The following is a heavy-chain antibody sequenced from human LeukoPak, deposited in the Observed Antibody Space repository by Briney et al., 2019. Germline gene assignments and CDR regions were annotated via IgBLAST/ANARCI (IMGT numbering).Heavy chain of an antibody. D-gene: IGHD2-15*01. CDR3: ARGYCSGGSCYSVYNWFDP. Sequence: EASVKVSCKASGYTFTSYDINWVRQATGQGLEWLGWMNPNSGNTGYAQKFQGRVTMTSNTSISTAYMELSRLRSEDTAVYYCARGYCSGGSCYSVYNWFDPWGQGTLVTVSS. V-gene: IGHV1-8*01. J-gene: IGHJ5*02. CDR1: GYTFTSYD. CDR2: MNPNSGNT.